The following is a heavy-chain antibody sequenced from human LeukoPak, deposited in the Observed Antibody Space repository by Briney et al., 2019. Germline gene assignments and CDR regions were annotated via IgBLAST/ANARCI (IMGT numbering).Heavy chain of an antibody. CDR3: ARARRVVYSVAARYYYMDV. Sequence: ASVKVSCKASGYTFTGYYMHWVRQAPGQGLEWMGWINPNSGGTNYAQKFQGRVTMTRDTSISTAYMELSSLRSEDTAVYYCARARRVVYSVAARYYYMDVWGKGTTVTVSS. CDR2: INPNSGGT. CDR1: GYTFTGYY. V-gene: IGHV1-2*02. D-gene: IGHD5/OR15-5a*01. J-gene: IGHJ6*03.